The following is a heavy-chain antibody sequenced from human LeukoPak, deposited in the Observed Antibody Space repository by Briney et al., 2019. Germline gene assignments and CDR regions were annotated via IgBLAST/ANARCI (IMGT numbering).Heavy chain of an antibody. J-gene: IGHJ6*02. V-gene: IGHV3-9*01. CDR1: GFTFDDYA. CDR2: ISWNSGSI. CDR3: AKVGSGWSYGMDV. D-gene: IGHD6-19*01. Sequence: GRSLRLSCAASGFTFDDYAMHWVRQAPGKGLEWVSGISWNSGSIGYADSVKGRFTISRDNAKNSLYLQMNSLRAEDTALYYCAKVGSGWSYGMDVWGQGTTVTASS.